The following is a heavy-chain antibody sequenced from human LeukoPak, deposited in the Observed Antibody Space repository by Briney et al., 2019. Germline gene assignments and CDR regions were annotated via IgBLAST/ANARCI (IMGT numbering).Heavy chain of an antibody. V-gene: IGHV3-7*01. CDR2: TEQGGSEK. CDR3: ARGRGVDV. Sequence: GGSLRLSCAASGFTFSNYCMSWVHQAPGKGLEWVANTEQGGSEKYYVDSVKGRFTISRDNAKNSLYLQMNSLRAEDTAVYYCARGRGVDVWGQGTTVTVSS. J-gene: IGHJ6*02. CDR1: GFTFSNYC.